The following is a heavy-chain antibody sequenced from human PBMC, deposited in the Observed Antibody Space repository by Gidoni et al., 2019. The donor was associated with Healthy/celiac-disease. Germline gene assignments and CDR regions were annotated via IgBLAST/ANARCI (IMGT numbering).Heavy chain of an antibody. D-gene: IGHD3-22*01. J-gene: IGHJ4*02. Sequence: QVHLVESRGVLVQLGRSLRLSCAASGFTFTSYGMHWVRQASGKGLEWVEVIWCDGSNKYYADAVKSRFTISRDNSKNTLYLQMNSLRAEDTAVYYGARALSYDSSGYGRYYFDYWGQGTLVTVSS. V-gene: IGHV3-33*01. CDR3: ARALSYDSSGYGRYYFDY. CDR1: GFTFTSYG. CDR2: IWCDGSNK.